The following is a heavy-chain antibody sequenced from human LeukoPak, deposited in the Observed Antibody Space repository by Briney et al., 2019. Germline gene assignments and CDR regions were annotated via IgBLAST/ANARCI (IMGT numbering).Heavy chain of an antibody. J-gene: IGHJ4*02. V-gene: IGHV4-59*08. D-gene: IGHD1-1*01. Sequence: SETLSLTCTVSGGSISSYYWSWVRQPPGKGLEWIGYIYYSGSTNYNPSLKSRVTISVDTSKNQFSLKLSSVTAADTAVYYCASSYLHYNWNDEVRFDYWGQGTLVTVSS. CDR2: IYYSGST. CDR3: ASSYLHYNWNDEVRFDY. CDR1: GGSISSYY.